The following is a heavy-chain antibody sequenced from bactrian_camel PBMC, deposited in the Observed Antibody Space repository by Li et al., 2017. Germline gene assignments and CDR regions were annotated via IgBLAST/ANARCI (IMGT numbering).Heavy chain of an antibody. CDR1: GYTYSSYC. J-gene: IGHJ6*01. CDR2: IDMVDGSA. CDR3: AVDWVRCYGDYDSAADFSY. Sequence: LVESGGGAVQAGGSLRLSCAASGYTYSSYCMGWFRQGSGKERVGAAVIDMVDGSASYTESVKGRFTISKDGATNTLYLQMNSLKPEDCAVYYCAVDWVRCYGDYDSAADFSYWGQGTQVTVS. V-gene: IGHV3S42*01. D-gene: IGHD4*01.